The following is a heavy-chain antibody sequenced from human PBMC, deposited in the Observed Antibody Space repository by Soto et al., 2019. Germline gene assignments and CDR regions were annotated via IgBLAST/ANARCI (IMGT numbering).Heavy chain of an antibody. CDR2: ISDSGGST. Sequence: GGSLRLSCAASGFTFTNYAMSWVRQAPGKGLEWVSGISDSGGSTYYGDSVKGRFTISRDSSRNTLFLQMNSLRAEDTAISYCANVAGYYYTMDVWGQGTTVTVYS. V-gene: IGHV3-23*01. J-gene: IGHJ6*02. D-gene: IGHD2-15*01. CDR3: ANVAGYYYTMDV. CDR1: GFTFTNYA.